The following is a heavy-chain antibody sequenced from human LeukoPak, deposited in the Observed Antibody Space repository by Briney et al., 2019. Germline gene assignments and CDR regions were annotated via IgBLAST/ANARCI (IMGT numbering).Heavy chain of an antibody. CDR3: EKHGGSRGPKNRSAP. Sequence: PGGSLRLSCAASGFTFDSYAMSWVRQAPGKGLEWVSAVSRFGGTTYYADSAKGRFTISRDNSNNTVYLQMNSLRVGDTALYYCEKHGGSRGPKNRSAPWGQETLVTVS. D-gene: IGHD6-13*01. CDR1: GFTFDSYA. J-gene: IGHJ5*02. V-gene: IGHV3-23*01. CDR2: VSRFGGTT.